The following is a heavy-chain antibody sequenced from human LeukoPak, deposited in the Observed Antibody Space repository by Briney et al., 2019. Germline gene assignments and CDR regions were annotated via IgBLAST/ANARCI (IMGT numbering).Heavy chain of an antibody. V-gene: IGHV3-21*01. CDR3: AGDRGGGEIHFDY. CDR2: ISSRSAYF. J-gene: IGHJ4*02. Sequence: GGSLRLSCAASGFTFSTYSMNWVRQAPGKGREWVASISSRSAYFFSADSVKGRFSISRHNANNSLYLQMNSLRADETDVYYWAGDRGGGEIHFDYWGQGTLVTVSS. CDR1: GFTFSTYS. D-gene: IGHD3-16*01.